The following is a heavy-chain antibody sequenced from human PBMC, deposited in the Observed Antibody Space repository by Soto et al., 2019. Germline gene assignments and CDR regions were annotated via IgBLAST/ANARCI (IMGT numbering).Heavy chain of an antibody. J-gene: IGHJ5*02. V-gene: IGHV4-4*02. CDR1: GGTVASSHW. D-gene: IGHD2-21*02. Sequence: PSETLSLTCVVSGGTVASSHWWSGVRQSPSGGLEWIGNVYHTGDTNFNPSLQSRVTFSVDKSNNQFSLRLTSLTAADTAVYFCAREIVTAGGNNYFDPWGPGTLVTVSS. CDR3: AREIVTAGGNNYFDP. CDR2: VYHTGDT.